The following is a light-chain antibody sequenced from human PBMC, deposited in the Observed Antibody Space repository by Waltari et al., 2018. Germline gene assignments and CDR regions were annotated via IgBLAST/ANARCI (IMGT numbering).Light chain of an antibody. CDR3: SSQSSNDVVL. CDR2: DVS. CDR1: SNDVGGYNS. V-gene: IGLV2-14*01. J-gene: IGLJ2*01. Sequence: QSALTQPASVSGSPGQSVTIFCAGTSNDVGGYNSVSWYQEHPGQAPRVIIYDVSDRPSGVSDRFSGSQSGNTASLTISGHQAEDEADYYCSSQSSNDVVLFGGGTKLTVL.